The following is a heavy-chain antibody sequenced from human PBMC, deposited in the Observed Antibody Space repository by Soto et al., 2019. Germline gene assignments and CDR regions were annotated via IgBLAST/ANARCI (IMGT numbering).Heavy chain of an antibody. V-gene: IGHV1-69*01. D-gene: IGHD3-10*01. CDR1: GGTFSNYV. J-gene: IGHJ6*02. CDR2: IIPLFGTT. CDR3: HIDVGSGELSVV. Sequence: QVQLVQSGTEVKKPGSSAKVSCKASGGTFSNYVISWVRQAPGQGLEWMGGIIPLFGTTDYAKKFQGRIAITADESTTTVFMDLSSLRFEDTAVYFCHIDVGSGELSVVRGQGTTVIVSS.